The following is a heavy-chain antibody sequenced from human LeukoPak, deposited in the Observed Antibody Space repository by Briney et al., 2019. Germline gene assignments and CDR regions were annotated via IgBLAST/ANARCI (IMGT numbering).Heavy chain of an antibody. J-gene: IGHJ4*02. Sequence: SETLSLTCAVSGGSFSGYYWTWIRQPPGKGLEWIGEINHSGNANYNPSLKGRVTISLDMSENHFSLKLTSVTAADTAVYYCARGQGTVTTHWGQGTLVTVSS. CDR1: GGSFSGYY. CDR3: ARGQGTVTTH. D-gene: IGHD4-17*01. V-gene: IGHV4-34*01. CDR2: INHSGNA.